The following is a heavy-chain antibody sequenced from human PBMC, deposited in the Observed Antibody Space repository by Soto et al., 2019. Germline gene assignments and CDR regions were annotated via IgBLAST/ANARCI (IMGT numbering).Heavy chain of an antibody. J-gene: IGHJ1*01. CDR2: IYSGGST. D-gene: IGHD3-3*01. CDR1: GFTVSSNY. CDR3: TTIHYDFWSGYQTEYFQH. Sequence: AGGSLRLSCAASGFTVSSNYMSWVRQAPGKGLEWVSVIYSGGSTYYADSVKGRFTISRDNSKNTLYLQMNSLRAEDTAVYYCTTIHYDFWSGYQTEYFQHWGQGTLVTVSS. V-gene: IGHV3-53*01.